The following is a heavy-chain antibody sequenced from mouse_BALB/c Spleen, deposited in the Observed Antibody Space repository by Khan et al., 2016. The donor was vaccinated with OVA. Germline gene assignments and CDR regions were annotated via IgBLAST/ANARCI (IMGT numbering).Heavy chain of an antibody. CDR2: ISSGGTT. J-gene: IGHJ2*01. D-gene: IGHD2-14*01. CDR1: GFTFSSYV. Sequence: EVELVESGGDLVKPGGSLKVSCAVSGFTFSSYVMSWVRQTPEKRLEWVASISSGGTTSYPDSVKGRFTISRDNARNILYLQMSGLRSEDTAMYYYAREAYRYDEYYFDYWGQGTTLTVSS. CDR3: AREAYRYDEYYFDY. V-gene: IGHV5-6-5*01.